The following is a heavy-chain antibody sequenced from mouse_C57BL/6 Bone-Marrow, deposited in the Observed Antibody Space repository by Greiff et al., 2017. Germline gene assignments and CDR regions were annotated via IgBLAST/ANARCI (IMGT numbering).Heavy chain of an antibody. CDR2: IHPNSGST. CDR1: GYTFTSYW. J-gene: IGHJ3*01. CDR3: ARVYYDYEAWFAY. V-gene: IGHV1-64*01. Sequence: QVQLKQPGAELVKPGASVKLSCKASGYTFTSYWMHWVKQRPGQGLEWIGMIHPNSGSTNYNEKFKSKATLTVDKSSSTAYMQLSSLPSEDSAVYYCARVYYDYEAWFAYWGQGTLVTVSA. D-gene: IGHD2-4*01.